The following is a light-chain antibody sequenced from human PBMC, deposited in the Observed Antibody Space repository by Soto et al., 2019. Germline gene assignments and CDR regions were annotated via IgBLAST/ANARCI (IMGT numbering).Light chain of an antibody. CDR1: QSISSW. CDR3: QQYENYWT. Sequence: DIPMTQSPSTLSATAGDRVTITCRASQSISSWLAWYQHKPGKAPKLLIYDASNLDSGDPSRFSGSGSGTEYSLTISNLQPDDCATYYCQQYENYWTFGQGTRVEIK. CDR2: DAS. V-gene: IGKV1-5*01. J-gene: IGKJ1*01.